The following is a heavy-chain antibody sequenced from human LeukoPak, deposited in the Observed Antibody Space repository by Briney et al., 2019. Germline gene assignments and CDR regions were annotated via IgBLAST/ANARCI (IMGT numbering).Heavy chain of an antibody. D-gene: IGHD1-26*01. CDR3: ARDLRGSNAY. J-gene: IGHJ4*02. V-gene: IGHV3-64*01. CDR2: ISNNGGST. Sequence: GGSLTLSCAASGFTFSSYAMHWVRQAPGKGLEYVSGISNNGGSTNYANSVKGRFTISRDNSKNTVYLQMGSLRVEDMAVYYCARDLRGSNAYWGQGTLVTVSS. CDR1: GFTFSSYA.